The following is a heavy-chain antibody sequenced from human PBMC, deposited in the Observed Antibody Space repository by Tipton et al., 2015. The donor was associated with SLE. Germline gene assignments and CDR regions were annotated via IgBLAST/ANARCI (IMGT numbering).Heavy chain of an antibody. J-gene: IGHJ4*02. CDR1: GFTFSSYS. V-gene: IGHV4-59*06. Sequence: LRLSCAASGFTFSSYSMNWVRQAPGKGLEWIGYIYYSGSTYYNPSLKSRVTISVDTSKNQFSLKLSSVTAADTAVYYCAGTPYDYVWGSYHSDYWGQGTLVTVSS. CDR2: IYYSGST. CDR3: AGTPYDYVWGSYHSDY. D-gene: IGHD3-16*02.